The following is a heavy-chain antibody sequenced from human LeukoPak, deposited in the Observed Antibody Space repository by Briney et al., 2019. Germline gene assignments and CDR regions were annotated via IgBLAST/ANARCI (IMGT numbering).Heavy chain of an antibody. CDR2: INRHGGT. J-gene: IGHJ6*02. CDR1: GGSFSDYF. V-gene: IGHV4-34*01. Sequence: PSETLSLTCAVYGGSFSDYFWTWIRQPPGKGLEWIGEINRHGGTNYNPSLRSRVTMSVDTSKDQFSLKLSSVSAADTAVYYCASRCSGGSCLDGMDVWGQGTTVTVSS. CDR3: ASRCSGGSCLDGMDV. D-gene: IGHD2-15*01.